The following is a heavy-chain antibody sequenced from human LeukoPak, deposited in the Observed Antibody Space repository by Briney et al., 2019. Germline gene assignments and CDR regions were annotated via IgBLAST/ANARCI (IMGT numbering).Heavy chain of an antibody. D-gene: IGHD3-3*01. CDR1: GFTFSSYW. Sequence: GGSLRLSCAASGFTFSSYWMSWVRQAPGMGLEWVANIKQDGSEKYYVDSVKGRFTISRDNAKNSLYLQMNSLRAEDTAVYYCARDYHNSYYDFWSGEKNGMDVWGQGTTVTVSS. CDR3: ARDYHNSYYDFWSGEKNGMDV. CDR2: IKQDGSEK. V-gene: IGHV3-7*01. J-gene: IGHJ6*02.